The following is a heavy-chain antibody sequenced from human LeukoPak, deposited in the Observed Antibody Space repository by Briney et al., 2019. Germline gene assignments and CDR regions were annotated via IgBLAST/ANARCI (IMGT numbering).Heavy chain of an antibody. Sequence: GGSLRLSCAACGLTFNNYGMHWVRQAPGKGLEWVAVIWYDGSNKYYADSVKGRFTISRDNSKNTLYLQMNSLRAEDTAVYYCATDRGLVGATYYLDYWGQGTLVTVSS. CDR3: ATDRGLVGATYYLDY. CDR1: GLTFNNYG. D-gene: IGHD1-26*01. V-gene: IGHV3-33*01. CDR2: IWYDGSNK. J-gene: IGHJ4*02.